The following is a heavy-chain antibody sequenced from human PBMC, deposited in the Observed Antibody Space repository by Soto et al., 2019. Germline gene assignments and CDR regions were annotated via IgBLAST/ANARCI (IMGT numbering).Heavy chain of an antibody. CDR1: GFTFSSYG. Sequence: QVQLVESGGGVVQPGRSLRLSCAASGFTFSSYGMHWVRQAPGKGLEWVAVISYDGSNKYYADSVKGRFTISRDNSKNTLYLQMNSLRAEDTAVYYCAKSAEYYDFWSGYPHYYGMDVWGQGTTVTVSS. CDR3: AKSAEYYDFWSGYPHYYGMDV. V-gene: IGHV3-30*18. CDR2: ISYDGSNK. J-gene: IGHJ6*02. D-gene: IGHD3-3*01.